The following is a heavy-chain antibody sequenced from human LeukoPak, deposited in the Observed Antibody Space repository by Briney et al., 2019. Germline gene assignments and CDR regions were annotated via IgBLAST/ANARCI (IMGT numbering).Heavy chain of an antibody. CDR2: ISPSSSYI. V-gene: IGHV3-21*01. D-gene: IGHD3-22*01. CDR3: ARDQYYDSSGYYYVGIRWFDP. CDR1: GFTFSTYS. J-gene: IGHJ5*02. Sequence: GGSLRLSCAASGFTFSTYSMNWVRQAPGKGLEWVSSISPSSSYIYYADSVKGRFTISRDNAKNSLYLQMNSLRAEDTAVYYCARDQYYDSSGYYYVGIRWFDPWGQGTLVTVSS.